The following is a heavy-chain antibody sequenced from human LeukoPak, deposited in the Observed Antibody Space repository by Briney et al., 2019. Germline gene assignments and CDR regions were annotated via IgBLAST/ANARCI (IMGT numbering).Heavy chain of an antibody. V-gene: IGHV3-48*01. CDR3: ARDYNGDSDS. CDR1: GFTFSSYS. Sequence: PGGSLRLSCAASGFTFSSYSMNWVCQAPGKGLEWVSYISSSSSTIYYADSVKGRFTISRDNAKNSLYLQMNSLRAEDTAVYYCARDYNGDSDSWGQGTLVTVSS. J-gene: IGHJ4*02. CDR2: ISSSSSTI. D-gene: IGHD1-14*01.